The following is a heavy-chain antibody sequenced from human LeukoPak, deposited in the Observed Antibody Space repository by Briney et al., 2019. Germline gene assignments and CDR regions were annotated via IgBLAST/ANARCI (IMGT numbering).Heavy chain of an antibody. CDR1: GYTFTGYY. V-gene: IGHV1-2*02. CDR3: AREIYSGSYSVDY. D-gene: IGHD1-26*01. J-gene: IGHJ4*02. Sequence: ASVKVSCKASGYTFTGYYMHWVRQAPGHGLEWMGWTNPNSGGTNYAQKFQGRVTMTRDTSISTAYMELSRLRSDDTAVYYCAREIYSGSYSVDYWGQGTLVTVSS. CDR2: TNPNSGGT.